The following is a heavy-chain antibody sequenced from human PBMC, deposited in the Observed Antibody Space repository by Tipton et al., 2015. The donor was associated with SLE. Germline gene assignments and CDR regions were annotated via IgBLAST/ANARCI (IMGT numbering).Heavy chain of an antibody. CDR1: GCFISRCIYY. CDR3: ARHVEDLLSPRGGTDFDY. D-gene: IGHD2/OR15-2a*01. Sequence: TLSLTCTVSGCFISRCIYYWSWIRLPPGKGLEWIWSIYYNGSTIYNPSLMCRVTISVDTSKNQFFLKLRAVTAADTAGYYCARHVEDLLSPRGGTDFDYWGQGTLVTVSS. V-gene: IGHV4-39*01. J-gene: IGHJ4*02. CDR2: IYYNGST.